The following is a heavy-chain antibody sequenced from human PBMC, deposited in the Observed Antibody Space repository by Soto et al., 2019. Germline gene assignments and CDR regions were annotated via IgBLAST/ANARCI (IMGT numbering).Heavy chain of an antibody. V-gene: IGHV3-23*01. CDR2: FSGGGGGT. Sequence: PGGALRLSCAASGFTFSSYVMSFVRQAPGEGLEWVSAFSGGGGGTYYADSVKGRFTTSRDNSKNTLYLQMNSLRAEHTAVYYCANWGYCSGGRYPSWFDPWCQGT. CDR3: ANWGYCSGGRYPSWFDP. CDR1: GFTFSSYV. J-gene: IGHJ5*02. D-gene: IGHD2-15*01.